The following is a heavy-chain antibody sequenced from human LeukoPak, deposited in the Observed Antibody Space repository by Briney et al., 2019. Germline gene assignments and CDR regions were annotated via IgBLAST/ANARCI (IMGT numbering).Heavy chain of an antibody. CDR1: GGSISSSSYY. Sequence: SETLSLTCTVSGGSISSSSYYWGWIRQPPGKGLEWIGSIYYSGSAYYNPSLKSRVTISVDTSKNQFSLKLSSVTAADTAVYYCARQRTMIVVVITTFWFDPWGQGTLVTVSP. J-gene: IGHJ5*02. V-gene: IGHV4-39*01. CDR2: IYYSGSA. CDR3: ARQRTMIVVVITTFWFDP. D-gene: IGHD3-22*01.